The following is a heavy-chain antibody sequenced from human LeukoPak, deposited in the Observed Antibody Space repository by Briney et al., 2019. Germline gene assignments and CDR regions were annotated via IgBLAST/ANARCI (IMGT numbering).Heavy chain of an antibody. J-gene: IGHJ4*02. Sequence: PGGSLSLSCAASGLTFSSYGMHWVRQAQGKGLEWVAFIRYDGSNKYYADSVKGRFTISRDNSKNTLYLQMNSLRAEDTAVYYCAKSGHSSSGIFDYWGQGTLVTVSS. CDR2: IRYDGSNK. V-gene: IGHV3-30*02. CDR1: GLTFSSYG. D-gene: IGHD6-13*01. CDR3: AKSGHSSSGIFDY.